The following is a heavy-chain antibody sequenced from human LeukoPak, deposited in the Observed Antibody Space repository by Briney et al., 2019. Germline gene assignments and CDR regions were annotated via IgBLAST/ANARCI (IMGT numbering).Heavy chain of an antibody. D-gene: IGHD6-6*01. J-gene: IGHJ4*01. Sequence: QPGGSLRLSCAVSGFTFSDYAMSWVRQAPGKGLEWVSGISNSGHSTYYIASVKGRFTVSRDNSKSTLFLQMNSLRAEDTAVYYCAKDSPSSIVTNWGQGTLVTVSS. V-gene: IGHV3-23*01. CDR1: GFTFSDYA. CDR3: AKDSPSSIVTN. CDR2: ISNSGHST.